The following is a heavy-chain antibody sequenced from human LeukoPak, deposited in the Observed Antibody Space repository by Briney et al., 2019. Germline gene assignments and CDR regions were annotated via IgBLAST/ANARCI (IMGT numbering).Heavy chain of an antibody. CDR1: GYTFSDYY. CDR2: INPNTGGT. V-gene: IGHV1-2*02. D-gene: IGHD6-13*01. Sequence: ASVKVSCKASGYTFSDYYMHWVRQVPGQGLEWMGWINPNTGGTNYAQKFQGRVTMTRDTSSSTAYMELRRLKSNDTAVFYCARGLDRIAAAGSSDYWGQGTLVTVSS. CDR3: ARGLDRIAAAGSSDY. J-gene: IGHJ4*02.